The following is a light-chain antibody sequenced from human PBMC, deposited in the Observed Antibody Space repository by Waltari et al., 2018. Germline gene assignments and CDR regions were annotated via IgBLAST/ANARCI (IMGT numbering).Light chain of an antibody. Sequence: YDLAQPFSVSVSPGQTATITCSGDVLAEKYVRSFQQRPGQAPTLILYKDTERPSGIPERFSGSSSGSTVTLTIRGALLEDEGDYHCHAAADNNWFFGGGTKLTVL. CDR3: HAAADNNWF. J-gene: IGLJ2*01. V-gene: IGLV3-27*01. CDR1: VLAEKY. CDR2: KDT.